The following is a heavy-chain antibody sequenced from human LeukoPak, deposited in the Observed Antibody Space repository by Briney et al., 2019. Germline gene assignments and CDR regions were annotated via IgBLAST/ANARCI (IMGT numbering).Heavy chain of an antibody. Sequence: PSETLSLTCAVYGGSFSGYYWSWIRQPPGKGLEWIGEINHSGSTNYNPSLKSRVTISVDTSKNQFSLKLSSVTAADTAVYYCARGFTTVVTAPFDYWGQGTLVTVSS. CDR2: INHSGST. CDR3: ARGFTTVVTAPFDY. CDR1: GGSFSGYY. J-gene: IGHJ4*02. D-gene: IGHD4-23*01. V-gene: IGHV4-34*01.